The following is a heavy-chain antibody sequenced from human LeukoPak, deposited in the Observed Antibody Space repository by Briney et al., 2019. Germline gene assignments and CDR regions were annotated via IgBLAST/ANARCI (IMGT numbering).Heavy chain of an antibody. J-gene: IGHJ6*03. Sequence: SETLSLTCAVYGVSFSGYDWSWIRQPPGKGLEWIGEINRSGSTNYNPSLKSRVTISVDTSKNQFSLKLSSVTAADTAVYYCARVPYSSGWYWDYYYYYMDVWGKGTTVTVSS. CDR2: INRSGST. CDR3: ARVPYSSGWYWDYYYYYMDV. CDR1: GVSFSGYD. D-gene: IGHD6-19*01. V-gene: IGHV4-34*01.